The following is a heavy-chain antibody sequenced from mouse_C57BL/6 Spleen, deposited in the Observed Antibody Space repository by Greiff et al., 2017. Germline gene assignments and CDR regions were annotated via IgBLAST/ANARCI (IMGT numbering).Heavy chain of an antibody. Sequence: EVKLLESGPGLVKPSQSLSLTCSVTGYSITSGYYWNWIRQFPGNKLEWMGYISYDGSNNYNPSLKNRISITRDTSENQCFLKLNSVTTEDTATYDCARIPHGLDFGDWGQGTTLTVSS. CDR2: ISYDGSN. V-gene: IGHV3-6*01. CDR3: ARIPHGLDFGD. J-gene: IGHJ2*01. CDR1: GYSITSGYY.